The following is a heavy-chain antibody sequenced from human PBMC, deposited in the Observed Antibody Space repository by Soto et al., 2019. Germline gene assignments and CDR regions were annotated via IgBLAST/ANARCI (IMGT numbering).Heavy chain of an antibody. V-gene: IGHV1-18*01. J-gene: IGHJ4*02. D-gene: IGHD4-17*01. CDR1: GYTFTNYG. CDR2: ISTYNGNT. Sequence: QVQLVQSGAEVKKSGASVKVSCKASGYTFTNYGISWVRQAPGQGLEWMGWISTYNGNTYYAQNFQGRVTMTTDTATNTADMELRSLRSDDTAVYYCASGPYGSNSDYWGQGTLVTVSS. CDR3: ASGPYGSNSDY.